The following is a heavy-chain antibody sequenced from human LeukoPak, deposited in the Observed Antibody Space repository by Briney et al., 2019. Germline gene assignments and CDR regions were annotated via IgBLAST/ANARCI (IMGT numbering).Heavy chain of an antibody. V-gene: IGHV3-48*02. CDR2: ISSSSTI. J-gene: IGHJ1*01. D-gene: IGHD4-17*01. CDR3: ARPLFGDFARYFQH. Sequence: PGGSLRLSCAASGFTFSSYSMNWVRQAPGKGLEWVSSISSSSTIYYADSVKGRYTISRDNAKNSLYLQMNSLRDEDTAVYYCARPLFGDFARYFQHWGQGTLVTVSS. CDR1: GFTFSSYS.